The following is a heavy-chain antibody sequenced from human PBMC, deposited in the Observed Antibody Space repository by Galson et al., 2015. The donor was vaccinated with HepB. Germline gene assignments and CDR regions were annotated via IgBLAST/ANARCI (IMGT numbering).Heavy chain of an antibody. CDR2: IIPIFGTA. CDR1: GGTFSSYA. V-gene: IGHV1-69*13. CDR3: ARFGFREFLNWFDP. Sequence: SVKVSCKASGGTFSSYAISWVRQAPGQGLEWMGGIIPIFGTANYAQKFQGRVTITADESTSTAYMELSSLRPEDTAVYYCARFGFREFLNWFDPWGQGTLVTVSS. D-gene: IGHD3-10*01. J-gene: IGHJ5*02.